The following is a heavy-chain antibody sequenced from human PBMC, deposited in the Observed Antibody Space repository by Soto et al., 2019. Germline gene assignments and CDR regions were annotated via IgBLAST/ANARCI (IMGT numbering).Heavy chain of an antibody. CDR2: TYFQSTWYT. V-gene: IGHV6-1*01. J-gene: IGHJ6*02. D-gene: IGHD1-26*01. CDR1: GDSVSINY. CDR3: ARRLGATGVDV. Sequence: SQTLSLTCAISGDSVSINYWNLFRQSPSRGLEWLGRTYFQSTWYTHYALSVRDRITISPDTSKNQFSLQLKSVTPEDTAVYYCARRLGATGVDVWGRGTTVTVSS.